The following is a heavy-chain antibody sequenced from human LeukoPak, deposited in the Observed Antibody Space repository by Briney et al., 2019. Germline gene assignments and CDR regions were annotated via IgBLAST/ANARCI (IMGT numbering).Heavy chain of an antibody. CDR3: AKGGYDILTGYYTYYYSYMDV. J-gene: IGHJ6*03. CDR2: ISGSCGST. D-gene: IGHD3-9*01. Sequence: SGVSLRLSCAVSGFTVSGNYVSWVRQAPGKGLEWVSAISGSCGSTYYADSVNGRFTISRDNSKNTMYLQMNSLRAEDTAVYYCAKGGYDILTGYYTYYYSYMDVWGKGTTVTTSS. CDR1: GFTVSGNY. V-gene: IGHV3-23*01.